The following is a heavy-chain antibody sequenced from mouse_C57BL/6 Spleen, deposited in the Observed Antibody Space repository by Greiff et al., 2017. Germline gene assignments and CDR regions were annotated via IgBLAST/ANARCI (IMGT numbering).Heavy chain of an antibody. CDR2: IDPSDSYT. V-gene: IGHV1-69*01. Sequence: QVQLQQPGAELVMPGASVKLSCTASGYTFTSYWMHWVKQRPGQGLEWIGEIDPSDSYTNYNQKFKGKSTLTVDTSSSTAYMQLSSLTSEDSAVYYGARGDYYPFDYWGQGTTLTVSS. D-gene: IGHD1-1*01. CDR3: ARGDYYPFDY. CDR1: GYTFTSYW. J-gene: IGHJ2*01.